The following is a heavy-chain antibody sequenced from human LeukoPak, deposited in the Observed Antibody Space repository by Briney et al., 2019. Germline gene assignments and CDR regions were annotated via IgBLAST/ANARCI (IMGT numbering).Heavy chain of an antibody. CDR3: ARGVGSLLVVAARMAHGNWFDP. CDR2: INHSGST. D-gene: IGHD2-15*01. J-gene: IGHJ5*02. V-gene: IGHV4-34*01. Sequence: PSETLSLTCAVSGGSFSGYYWSWIRQPPGKGLEWIGEINHSGSTNYNPSLKSRVTISVDTSKNQFSLKLSSVTAADTAVYYCARGVGSLLVVAARMAHGNWFDPWGQGTLVTVSS. CDR1: GGSFSGYY.